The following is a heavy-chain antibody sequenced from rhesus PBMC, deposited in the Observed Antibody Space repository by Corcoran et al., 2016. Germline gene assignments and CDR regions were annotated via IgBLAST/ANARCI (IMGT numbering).Heavy chain of an antibody. CDR3: ARDHDYGNIDY. CDR2: ISYSGSS. J-gene: IGHJ4*01. Sequence: QVQLQESGPGLVKPSETLSLTCAVSGYSISSGYGWSWIRQPPGKGLEWIGYISYSGSSYYTPAFKSRVTISIDTSKNQFSLKLSSVTAADTAVYYCARDHDYGNIDYWGQGVLVTVSS. D-gene: IGHD4-35*01. V-gene: IGHV4-127*01. CDR1: GYSISSGYG.